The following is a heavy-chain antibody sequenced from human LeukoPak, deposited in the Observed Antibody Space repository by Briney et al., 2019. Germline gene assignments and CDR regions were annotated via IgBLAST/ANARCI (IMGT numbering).Heavy chain of an antibody. CDR3: VKGGWIHILDY. Sequence: GGSLRLSCTASGFTFSSYWMTWVRQAPGKGLEWVANIKHDGNEKYYADSVVGRLTISRDNAKNSLFLQMNNVRAEDMAVYYCVKGGWIHILDYWGRGTLVTVSS. J-gene: IGHJ4*02. D-gene: IGHD5-18*01. CDR2: IKHDGNEK. CDR1: GFTFSSYW. V-gene: IGHV3-7*01.